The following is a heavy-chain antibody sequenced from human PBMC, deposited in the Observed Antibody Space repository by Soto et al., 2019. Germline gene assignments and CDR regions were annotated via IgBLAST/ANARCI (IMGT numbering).Heavy chain of an antibody. Sequence: PGGSLRLSCAASGCTFSSYSMNWVRQAPGKGLEWVSSISSSSSYIYYADSVKGRFTISRDNAKNSLYLQMNSLRAEDTAVYYCARDPRSSWFEYYYYGMDVWGQGTMVTVSS. CDR1: GCTFSSYS. CDR3: ARDPRSSWFEYYYYGMDV. J-gene: IGHJ6*02. D-gene: IGHD6-13*01. CDR2: ISSSSSYI. V-gene: IGHV3-21*01.